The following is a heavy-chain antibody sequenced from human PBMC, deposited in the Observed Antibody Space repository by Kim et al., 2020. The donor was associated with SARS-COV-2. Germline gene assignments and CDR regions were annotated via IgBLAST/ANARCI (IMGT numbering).Heavy chain of an antibody. CDR3: ASFSSTYGAKLFAF. CDR2: ISSSSSSI. CDR1: EFSFSTYS. V-gene: IGHV3-48*02. D-gene: IGHD2-8*01. J-gene: IGHJ4*02. Sequence: GGSLRLSCEASEFSFSTYSMNWVRQAPGKGLEWISYISSSSSSIYYADSVKGRFTISRDNAKNSLYLQMSGLRDEDTAVYYCASFSSTYGAKLFAFWGQGTLVTVSS.